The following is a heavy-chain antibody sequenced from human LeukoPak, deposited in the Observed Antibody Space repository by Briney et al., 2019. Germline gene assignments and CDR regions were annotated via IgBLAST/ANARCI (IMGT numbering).Heavy chain of an antibody. CDR3: ARGGDDFLSGQSLHYFDY. Sequence: SVNVSRKASGGTFSSYAISWVRQPPAQGLEWMGRIIHIFGTAHYAQKFQGRVTNTTHEPTRTAYMELSSLRSEDTAVYYCARGGDDFLSGQSLHYFDYWGQGTLVTVSS. CDR1: GGTFSSYA. CDR2: IIHIFGTA. J-gene: IGHJ4*02. D-gene: IGHD3-3*01. V-gene: IGHV1-69*05.